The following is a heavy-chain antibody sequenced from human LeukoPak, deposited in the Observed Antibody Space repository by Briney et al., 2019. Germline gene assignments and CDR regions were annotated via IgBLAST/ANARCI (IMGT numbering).Heavy chain of an antibody. CDR3: AKDFTGYYDSSGYPNWFDP. J-gene: IGHJ5*02. D-gene: IGHD3-22*01. CDR1: GFTFDDYA. CDR2: ISWNSGSI. V-gene: IGHV3-9*01. Sequence: PGGSLRLSCAASGFTFDDYAMHWVRQAPGKGLEWVSGISWNSGSIGYADPVKGRFTISRDNAKNSLYLQMNSLRAEDTALYYCAKDFTGYYDSSGYPNWFDPWGQGTLVTVSS.